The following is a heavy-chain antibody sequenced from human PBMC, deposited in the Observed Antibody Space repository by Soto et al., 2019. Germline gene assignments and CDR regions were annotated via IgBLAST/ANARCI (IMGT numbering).Heavy chain of an antibody. J-gene: IGHJ3*02. CDR2: ISPYNGNT. CDR3: SGDAQKWLVAAFDI. V-gene: IGHV1-18*01. CDR1: GYTFVSYG. Sequence: QVQLVQSGAEVKEPGASVKVSCKASGYTFVSYGISWVRQAPGQGLEWMGWISPYNGNTNYAQKFQGRVTMTTDTSMSTVYMELRSLRSDDTAVYYCSGDAQKWLVAAFDIWGQGTMVAVSS. D-gene: IGHD6-19*01.